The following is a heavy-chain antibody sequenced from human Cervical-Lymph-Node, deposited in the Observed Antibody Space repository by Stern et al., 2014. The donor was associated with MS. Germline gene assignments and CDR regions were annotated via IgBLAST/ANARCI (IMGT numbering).Heavy chain of an antibody. CDR2: FFYSGRT. V-gene: IGHV4-59*01. CDR1: GGSINSYN. CDR3: ARRSGYNSYYFDY. Sequence: QLQLQESGPGLVKPSETLSLTCTVSGGSINSYNWGWIRQPPGKGLEWIGSFFYSGRTNYNPSLKSRVTISVDTSKNQFSLKLSSVTAADTAVYYCARRSGYNSYYFDYWGQGTLVTVSS. J-gene: IGHJ4*02. D-gene: IGHD5-12*01.